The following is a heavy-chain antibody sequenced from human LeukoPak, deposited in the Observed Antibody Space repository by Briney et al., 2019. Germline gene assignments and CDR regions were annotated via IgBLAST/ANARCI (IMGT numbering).Heavy chain of an antibody. CDR2: INPSGGST. J-gene: IGHJ3*02. CDR3: ARVGSRYYDFWSGYRHAFDI. CDR1: GYTFTSYY. V-gene: IGHV1-46*01. Sequence: ASVKVSCKASGYTFTSYYMHWVRQAPGQGLEWMGIINPSGGSTSYAQKFQGRVTMTRDTSTSTVYMELSSLRSEDTAVYYCARVGSRYYDFWSGYRHAFDIWGQGTMVTVSS. D-gene: IGHD3-3*01.